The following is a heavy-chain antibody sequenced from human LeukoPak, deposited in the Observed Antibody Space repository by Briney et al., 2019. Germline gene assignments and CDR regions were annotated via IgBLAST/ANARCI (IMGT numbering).Heavy chain of an antibody. V-gene: IGHV4-59*01. D-gene: IGHD1/OR15-1a*01. CDR3: ARDALPPAGTPNWFDP. Sequence: SETLSLTCTVSGGSIRTYYRSWIRQPPGKGLEWIGYTYHSGSTNYNPSLKSRVTISVDTSKNQFSLKLTSVTAADTAVYYCARDALPPAGTPNWFDPWGQGTLVTVSS. CDR2: TYHSGST. J-gene: IGHJ5*02. CDR1: GGSIRTYY.